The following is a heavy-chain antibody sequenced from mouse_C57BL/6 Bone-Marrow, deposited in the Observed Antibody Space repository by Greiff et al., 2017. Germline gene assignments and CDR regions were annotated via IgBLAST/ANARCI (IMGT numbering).Heavy chain of an antibody. CDR3: ARLGVWYAMDY. Sequence: VQLQQSGAELVRPGTSVKMSCKASGYTFTNYWIGWAKQRPGHGLEWIGDIYPGGGYTNYNAKFKGKATLTADKSSSTAYMQFSSLTSEDSAIYYCARLGVWYAMDYWGQGTSVTVSS. CDR2: IYPGGGYT. V-gene: IGHV1-63*01. CDR1: GYTFTNYW. J-gene: IGHJ4*01.